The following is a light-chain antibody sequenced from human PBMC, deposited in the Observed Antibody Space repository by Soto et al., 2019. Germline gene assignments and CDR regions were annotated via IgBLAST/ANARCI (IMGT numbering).Light chain of an antibody. CDR1: QSISSW. J-gene: IGKJ2*01. Sequence: DIQMTQSPSTLSASVGDRVTITCRASQSISSWLDWYQQKPGKAPKLLIYDGSSLESGVPSRFSGSGSGADFTLTISSLQPDDFATYYCQQYDSYSGTFGQGTKLEIK. CDR3: QQYDSYSGT. V-gene: IGKV1-5*01. CDR2: DGS.